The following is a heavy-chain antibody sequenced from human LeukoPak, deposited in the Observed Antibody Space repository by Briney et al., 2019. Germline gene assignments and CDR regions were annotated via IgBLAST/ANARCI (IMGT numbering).Heavy chain of an antibody. J-gene: IGHJ4*02. CDR2: MNPNSGNT. CDR3: ARGGVVGIHDY. CDR1: GYTFTGYY. Sequence: ASVKVSCKASGYTFTGYYMHWVRQATGQGLEWMGWMNPNSGNTGYAQKFQGRVTITRNTSISTAYMELSSLRSEDTAVYYCARGGVVGIHDYWGQGTLVTVSS. V-gene: IGHV1-8*03.